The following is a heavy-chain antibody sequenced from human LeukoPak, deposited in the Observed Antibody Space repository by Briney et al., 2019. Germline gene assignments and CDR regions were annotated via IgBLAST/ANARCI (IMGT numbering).Heavy chain of an antibody. D-gene: IGHD3-3*01. V-gene: IGHV1-8*01. CDR3: ARGRTRTYSYYDFWSGYGNWFDP. Sequence: ASVKVSCKASGYTFTSYDINWVRQATGQGLEWMGWMNPNSGNTGYAQKFQGRVTMTRNTSISTAYMELSSLRSEDTAVYYCARGRTRTYSYYDFWSGYGNWFDPWGQGTLVTVSS. CDR2: MNPNSGNT. J-gene: IGHJ5*02. CDR1: GYTFTSYD.